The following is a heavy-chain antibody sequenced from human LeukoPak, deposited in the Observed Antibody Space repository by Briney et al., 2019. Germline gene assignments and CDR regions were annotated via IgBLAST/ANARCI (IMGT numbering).Heavy chain of an antibody. CDR3: ARAGLLWFGELLI. D-gene: IGHD3-10*01. Sequence: GGSLRLSCAASGFTFSSYAMSWVRQAPGKGLEWVAVISYDGSNKYYADSVKGRFTISRDNSKNTLYLQMNSLRAEDTAVYYCARAGLLWFGELLIWGQGTLVTVSS. CDR2: ISYDGSNK. CDR1: GFTFSSYA. V-gene: IGHV3-30*04. J-gene: IGHJ4*02.